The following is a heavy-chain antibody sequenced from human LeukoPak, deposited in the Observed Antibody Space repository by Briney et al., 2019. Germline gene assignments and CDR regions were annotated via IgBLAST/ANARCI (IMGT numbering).Heavy chain of an antibody. V-gene: IGHV3-7*01. CDR3: ARVKQRLVRLLGRDTTYNYYYYMDV. Sequence: GGTLRLSCAASGFTFTHYAISWVRQAPGKGLEWVANIKQDRSEKYYVDSVKGRFTVSRDNARNSLYLQMNSLSPEDTAVYYCARVKQRLVRLLGRDTTYNYYYYMDVWGKGTTVTVSS. CDR2: IKQDRSEK. J-gene: IGHJ6*03. CDR1: GFTFTHYA. D-gene: IGHD6-13*01.